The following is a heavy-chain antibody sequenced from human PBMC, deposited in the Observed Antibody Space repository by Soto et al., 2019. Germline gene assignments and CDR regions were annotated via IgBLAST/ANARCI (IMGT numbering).Heavy chain of an antibody. V-gene: IGHV1-2*04. D-gene: IGHD4-17*01. Sequence: GASVKVSCEDCGYRLTGNYMHWVRQAPGQGLEWMGWINPNSGGTNYAQKFQGWVTMTRDTSISTAYMELSRLRSDDTAVYYCARFDGDSTPFDYWGQGTLVTVSS. CDR2: INPNSGGT. J-gene: IGHJ4*02. CDR3: ARFDGDSTPFDY. CDR1: GYRLTGNY.